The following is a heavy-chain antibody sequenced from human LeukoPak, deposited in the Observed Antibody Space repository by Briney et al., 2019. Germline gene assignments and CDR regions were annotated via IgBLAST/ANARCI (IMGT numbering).Heavy chain of an antibody. D-gene: IGHD6-19*01. Sequence: QTLSLTCAISGDSVSNNSAAWNWIRQSPSRGLEWLGRTYYRSKWYNDYAVSVKSPITINPDTSKNQFSLQVSSVTPEDTAVYYCATAPTPIIAVAGSFDYWGQGTLVTVSS. CDR2: TYYRSKWYN. J-gene: IGHJ4*02. V-gene: IGHV6-1*01. CDR3: ATAPTPIIAVAGSFDY. CDR1: GDSVSNNSAA.